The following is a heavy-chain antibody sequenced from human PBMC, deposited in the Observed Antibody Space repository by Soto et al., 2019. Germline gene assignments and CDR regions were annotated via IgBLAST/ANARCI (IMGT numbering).Heavy chain of an antibody. CDR1: GFTFSSYS. V-gene: IGHV3-21*01. CDR2: ISSSSSYI. Sequence: GGSLRLSCAASGFTFSSYSMNWVRQAPGKGLEWVSSISSSSSYIYYADSVKGRFTISRDNAKNSLYLQMNSLRAEDTAVYYCARDLRDMITFGGVIVPDAFDIWGQRTMVTVSS. D-gene: IGHD3-16*02. J-gene: IGHJ3*02. CDR3: ARDLRDMITFGGVIVPDAFDI.